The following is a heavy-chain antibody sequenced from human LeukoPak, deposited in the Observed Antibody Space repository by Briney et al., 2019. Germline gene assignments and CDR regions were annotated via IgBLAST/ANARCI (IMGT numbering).Heavy chain of an antibody. D-gene: IGHD1-26*01. Sequence: PGGSLRLSCAASGFTFSSYAMTWVRQAPGKGLEWVSVISAGGGSTYYADSVKGRFTISRDNSKNTLYLQMNSLRAEDTAVYYCAKRETIVGASPRPYYFDYWGQGTLVTVSS. CDR3: AKRETIVGASPRPYYFDY. J-gene: IGHJ4*02. V-gene: IGHV3-23*01. CDR1: GFTFSSYA. CDR2: ISAGGGST.